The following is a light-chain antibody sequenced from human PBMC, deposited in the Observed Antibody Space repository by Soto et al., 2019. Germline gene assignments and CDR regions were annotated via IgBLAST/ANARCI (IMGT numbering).Light chain of an antibody. V-gene: IGKV3-15*01. CDR3: QQYNNWPLT. CDR1: QSVSSN. J-gene: IGKJ4*01. Sequence: EIVMPQSPATLSVSPGERATLSCRASQSVSSNLAWYQQKPGQAPRLLIYGASTRATGIPARFSGSGPGTEFTPTISSLPSEDFAVYYCQQYNNWPLTFGGGTKVEIK. CDR2: GAS.